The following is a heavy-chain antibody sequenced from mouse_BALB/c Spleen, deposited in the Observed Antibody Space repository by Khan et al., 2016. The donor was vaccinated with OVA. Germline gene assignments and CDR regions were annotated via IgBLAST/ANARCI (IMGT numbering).Heavy chain of an antibody. Sequence: EVQLQESGPSLVKPSQTLSLTCSVTGDSITSGFWHWIRKFPGNKFEYMGYVTYSGNTYYNPSLISRISITRDTSKSQYYLQLNSVTTEDTATYFCARSGVSWAMSYWGQGTSVTVSS. CDR1: GDSITSGF. CDR3: ARSGVSWAMSY. D-gene: IGHD2-12*01. CDR2: VTYSGNT. V-gene: IGHV3-8*02. J-gene: IGHJ4*01.